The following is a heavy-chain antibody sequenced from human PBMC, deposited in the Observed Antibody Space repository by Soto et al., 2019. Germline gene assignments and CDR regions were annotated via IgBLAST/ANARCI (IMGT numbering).Heavy chain of an antibody. CDR3: ARAAPTLRYFDWLLWGYYFDY. CDR1: GGSFSGYY. V-gene: IGHV4-34*01. Sequence: SETLSLTCAVYGGSFSGYYWSWIRQPPGKGLEWIGEINHSGSTNYNPSLKSRVTISVDTSKNQFSLKLSSVTAADTAVYYCARAAPTLRYFDWLLWGYYFDYWGQGTLVTVSS. D-gene: IGHD3-9*01. CDR2: INHSGST. J-gene: IGHJ4*02.